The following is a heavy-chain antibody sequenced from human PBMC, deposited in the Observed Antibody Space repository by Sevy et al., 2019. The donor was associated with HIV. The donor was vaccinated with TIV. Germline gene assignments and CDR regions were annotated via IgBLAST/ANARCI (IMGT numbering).Heavy chain of an antibody. J-gene: IGHJ4*02. CDR3: ARKYDSSGYFDY. V-gene: IGHV3-23*01. D-gene: IGHD3-22*01. CDR2: ISGSGGSGDKT. CDR1: GFNFSSHA. Sequence: GGSLRLSCAASGFNFSSHAMSWVRQAPGKGLEWVSGISGSGGSGDKTNYADSVKGRFTISRDDSKNSLYLQLNSLRAEDTAIYYCARKYDSSGYFDYWGQGTLVTVSS.